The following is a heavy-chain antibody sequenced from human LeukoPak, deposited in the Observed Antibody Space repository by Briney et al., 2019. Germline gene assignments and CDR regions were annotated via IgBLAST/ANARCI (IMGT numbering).Heavy chain of an antibody. CDR1: GFTFSSYG. V-gene: IGHV3-30*18. CDR2: ISYDGSNK. D-gene: IGHD6-13*01. CDR3: AKEAASPWGYNYMDV. J-gene: IGHJ6*03. Sequence: GRSLRLSCAASGFTFSSYGMHWVRQAPGKGLEGVAVISYDGSNKYYADSVKGRFTISRDNSKNTLYLQMNSLRAEDTAFYYCAKEAASPWGYNYMDVWGKGTTVTVSS.